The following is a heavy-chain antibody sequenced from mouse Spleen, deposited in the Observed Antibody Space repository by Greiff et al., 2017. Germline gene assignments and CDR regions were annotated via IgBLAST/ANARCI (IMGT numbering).Heavy chain of an antibody. CDR3: ARDATGTFAY. CDR2: SRNKANDYTT. CDR1: GFTFSDFY. D-gene: IGHD3-3*01. V-gene: IGHV7-1*01. Sequence: EVQLVESGGGLVQSGRSLRLSCATSGFTFSDFYMEWVRQAPGKGLEWIAASRNKANDYTTEYSASVKGRFIVSRDTSQSILYLQMNALRAEDTAIYYCARDATGTFAYWGQGTLVTVSA. J-gene: IGHJ3*01.